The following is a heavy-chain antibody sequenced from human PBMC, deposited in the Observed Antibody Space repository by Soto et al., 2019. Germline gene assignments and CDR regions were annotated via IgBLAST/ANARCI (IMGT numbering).Heavy chain of an antibody. J-gene: IGHJ4*02. V-gene: IGHV3-7*01. CDR3: VLSGVTTSPVGY. Sequence: EVQLVESGGGLVQPGGSLRLSCAASGFTFSSYWMSWVRQAPGQGLEWVANIKQDGSEKYYVDSVKGRFTISRDNAKNSLYLQMNSLRAEDTAVYYCVLSGVTTSPVGYWGQGTLVTVSS. CDR2: IKQDGSEK. CDR1: GFTFSSYW. D-gene: IGHD4-17*01.